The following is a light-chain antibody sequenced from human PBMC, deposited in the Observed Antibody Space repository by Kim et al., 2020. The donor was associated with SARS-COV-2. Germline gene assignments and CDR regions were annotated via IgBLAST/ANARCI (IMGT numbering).Light chain of an antibody. CDR3: HQYKTYSWA. CDR1: QSISCW. Sequence: ASVGARVTITCRASQSISCWLAWYQQKPGKAPKVLLYQASNLESGVPSRFSGSGSGTEFTLTISGLQPDDFATYYCHQYKTYSWAFGQGTKVDIK. J-gene: IGKJ1*01. V-gene: IGKV1-5*03. CDR2: QAS.